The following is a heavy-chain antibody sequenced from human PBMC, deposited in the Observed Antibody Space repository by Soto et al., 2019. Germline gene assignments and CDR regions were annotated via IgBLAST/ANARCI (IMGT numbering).Heavy chain of an antibody. CDR2: ISGSGGTT. J-gene: IGHJ6*02. V-gene: IGHV3-23*01. Sequence: GGSLRLSCTASGGTFSSYAMSWVRQAPGKGLEWVSAISGSGGTTYYADSVRGRFTISSDNYNNRLVLQMNSLRAEDTVVYYCAKEGVYKVRREPRGYYGMDVWGQGTTVTVSS. CDR3: AKEGVYKVRREPRGYYGMDV. CDR1: GGTFSSYA. D-gene: IGHD3-10*01.